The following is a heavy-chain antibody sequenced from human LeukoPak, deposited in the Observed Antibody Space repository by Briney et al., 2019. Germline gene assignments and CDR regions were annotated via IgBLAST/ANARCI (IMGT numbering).Heavy chain of an antibody. D-gene: IGHD3-3*01. J-gene: IGHJ6*03. V-gene: IGHV1-18*01. CDR2: ISPFNGET. Sequence: ASEKVSCKTSGYTFSGNGITWVRQAPGQGLEWMGWISPFNGETKYAQKLQGRVAMTTDPSTSTAYMELRSLRPDDTAVYYCARVRTRVFGAYYYMDVWGKGTTVTVSS. CDR1: GYTFSGNG. CDR3: ARVRTRVFGAYYYMDV.